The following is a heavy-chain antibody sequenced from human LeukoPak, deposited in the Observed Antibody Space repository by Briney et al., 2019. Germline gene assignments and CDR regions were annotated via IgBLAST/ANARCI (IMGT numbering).Heavy chain of an antibody. J-gene: IGHJ4*02. V-gene: IGHV3-30*03. CDR2: ISYDGSNK. CDR1: GFTFSSYG. Sequence: GGSLRLSCAASGFTFSSYGMHWVRQAPGKGLEWVAVISYDGSNKYYADSVKGRFTISRDSSKNTLYLQMNSLRAEDTAVYYCAYCSAGSCSGSPVDYWGQGTQVTVSS. D-gene: IGHD2-15*01. CDR3: AYCSAGSCSGSPVDY.